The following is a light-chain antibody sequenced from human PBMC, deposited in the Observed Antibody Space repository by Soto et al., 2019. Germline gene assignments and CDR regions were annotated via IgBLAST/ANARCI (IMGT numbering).Light chain of an antibody. V-gene: IGLV3-21*02. CDR3: HVWDSISEHV. CDR2: DDS. CDR1: NSLSKM. J-gene: IGLJ1*01. Sequence: ELTQRPTLSLAPGQPTRITWGGSNSLSKMVHCYHQKPGQAPVLVVDDDSDRPSGIPERFSGSNSGNTANLTISRVEAGDEADYFCHVWDSISEHVFGPGTRSPS.